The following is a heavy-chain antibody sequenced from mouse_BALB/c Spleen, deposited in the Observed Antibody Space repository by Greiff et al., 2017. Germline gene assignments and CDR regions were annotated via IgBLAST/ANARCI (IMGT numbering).Heavy chain of an antibody. CDR2: INPYTGGT. CDR3: ARRPIYNDGSSTSTERYFDD. V-gene: IGHV1-18*01. CDR1: GYTFTDYT. Sequence: EVKLMESGPELVKPGASVKLSCTTSGYTFTDYTMHWVKQSHGKSLEWIGGINPYTGGTSYNHKFKGKATLTVDKSSSTAYMELRSLTSEDSAVYDCARRPIYNDGSSTSTERYFDDWGEGTTVTVSA. D-gene: IGHD1-1*01. J-gene: IGHJ1*01.